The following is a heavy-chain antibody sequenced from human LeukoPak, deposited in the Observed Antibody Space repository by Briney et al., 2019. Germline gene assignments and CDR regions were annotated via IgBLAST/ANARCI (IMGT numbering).Heavy chain of an antibody. CDR1: GFIFSAYG. Sequence: GGSLRLSCAASGFIFSAYGMSWVRQAPGKGLEWVSRINIGGGYTRYAHSVQGRFIISRDNAKNTLFLQMNSLRAEDTAVYYCARDAKVGGALQYWGQGILVTVSS. J-gene: IGHJ4*02. D-gene: IGHD1-26*01. V-gene: IGHV3-74*01. CDR3: ARDAKVGGALQY. CDR2: INIGGGYT.